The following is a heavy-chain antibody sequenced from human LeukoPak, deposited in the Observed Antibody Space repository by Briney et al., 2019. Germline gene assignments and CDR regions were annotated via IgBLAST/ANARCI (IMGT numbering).Heavy chain of an antibody. Sequence: SETLSLTCSVSGDSITSSGFYWGWIRQPPGRGLQWIGTVFYTGTSYYNPSLRSRVTISIGTTRTQFSLNLSAVTAADTAVYYCAKGGGSFDPWGQGTLVTVSS. CDR1: GDSITSSGFY. CDR2: VFYTGTS. V-gene: IGHV4-39*07. D-gene: IGHD2-15*01. J-gene: IGHJ5*02. CDR3: AKGGGSFDP.